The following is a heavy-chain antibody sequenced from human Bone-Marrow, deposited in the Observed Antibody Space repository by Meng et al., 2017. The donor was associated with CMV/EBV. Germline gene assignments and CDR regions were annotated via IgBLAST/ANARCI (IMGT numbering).Heavy chain of an antibody. CDR1: GGSFSGYY. V-gene: IGHV4-34*01. Sequence: SETLSLTCAVYGGSFSGYYWSWIRQPPGKGLEWIGEINHSGSTNYNPSLKSRVTISVDTSKNQFSLKLSSVTAADTAVYYCASNSPILRFLEWLPYYDYWGQGTLVPSPQ. D-gene: IGHD3-3*01. J-gene: IGHJ4*02. CDR2: INHSGST. CDR3: ASNSPILRFLEWLPYYDY.